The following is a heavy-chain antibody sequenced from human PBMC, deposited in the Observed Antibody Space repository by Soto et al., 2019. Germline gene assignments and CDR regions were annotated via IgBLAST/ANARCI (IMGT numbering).Heavy chain of an antibody. J-gene: IGHJ6*02. V-gene: IGHV3-23*01. CDR2: ISGSGGST. D-gene: IGHD2-2*02. CDR1: GFTFSSYA. CDR3: AKVVRIEKGYCSSTSCYTWGMGGMDV. Sequence: PGGSLRLSCAASGFTFSSYAMSWVRQAPGKGLEWVSAISGSGGSTYYADSVKGRFTISRDNSKNTLYLPMNSLRAEDTAVYYCAKVVRIEKGYCSSTSCYTWGMGGMDVLCQGTTVTVSS.